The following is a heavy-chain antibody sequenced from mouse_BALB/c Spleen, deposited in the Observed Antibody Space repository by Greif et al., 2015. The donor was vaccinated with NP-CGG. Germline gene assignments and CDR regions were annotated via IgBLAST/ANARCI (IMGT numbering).Heavy chain of an antibody. CDR1: GYAFSSSW. J-gene: IGHJ3*01. CDR3: ARQGLPYYGFAY. D-gene: IGHD1-2*01. CDR2: IYPGDGDT. V-gene: IGHV1-82*01. Sequence: VQLQQSGPELVKPGASVKISCKASGYAFSSSWMNWVKQRPGQGLEWIGRIYPGDGDTNYNGKFKGKATLTADKSSSTAYMQLSSLTSVDSAVYFCARQGLPYYGFAYWGQGTLVTVSA.